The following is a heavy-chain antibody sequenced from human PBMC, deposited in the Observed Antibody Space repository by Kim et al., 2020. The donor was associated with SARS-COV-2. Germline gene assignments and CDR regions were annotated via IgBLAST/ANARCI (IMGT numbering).Heavy chain of an antibody. Sequence: GGSLRLSCAASGFTFSSYAMSLARQAPGKGLEWVSTISDSGARTHYADSVRGRFTISRDNSKSTLFLQMNSLRAEDTAVYYCEASDYCGQGSLVTVSS. J-gene: IGHJ4*02. V-gene: IGHV3-23*01. CDR2: ISDSGART. CDR1: GFTFSSYA. CDR3: EASDY.